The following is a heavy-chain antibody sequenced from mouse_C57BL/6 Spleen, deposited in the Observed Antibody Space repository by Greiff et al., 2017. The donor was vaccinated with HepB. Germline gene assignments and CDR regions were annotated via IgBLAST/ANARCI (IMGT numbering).Heavy chain of an antibody. Sequence: VQLQQSGAELVRPGASVKLSCKASGYTFTDYYINWVKQRPGQGLEWIARIYPGSGNTYYNEKFKGKATLTAEKSSSTAYMQLSSLTSEDSAVYFCAKGGDGYFSYFDVWGTGTTVTVSS. CDR2: IYPGSGNT. J-gene: IGHJ1*03. CDR1: GYTFTDYY. D-gene: IGHD2-3*01. V-gene: IGHV1-76*01. CDR3: AKGGDGYFSYFDV.